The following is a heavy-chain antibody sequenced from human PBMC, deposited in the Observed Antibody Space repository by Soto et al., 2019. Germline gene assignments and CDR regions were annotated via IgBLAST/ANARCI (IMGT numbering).Heavy chain of an antibody. V-gene: IGHV1-8*01. D-gene: IGHD3-9*01. J-gene: IGHJ4*02. CDR3: AKDLRYFDPTPYY. Sequence: ASVKVSCKASGYTFTSYDINWVRQATGQGLEWMGWMNPNSGNTGYAQKFQGRVTMTRDTSINTAYMELSSLRAEDTAVYYCAKDLRYFDPTPYYWGQGTLVTVSS. CDR2: MNPNSGNT. CDR1: GYTFTSYD.